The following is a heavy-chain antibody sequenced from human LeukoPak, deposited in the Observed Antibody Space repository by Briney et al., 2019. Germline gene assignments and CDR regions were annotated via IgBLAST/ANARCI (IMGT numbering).Heavy chain of an antibody. Sequence: ASVKVSCKASGYTFTSYYMHWVRQAPGQGLEWMGIINPSGGSTSYAQKLQGRVTMTRDTSTSTAYMELRSLRSDDTAVYYCARVVAAAGYYYYYYMDVWGKGTTVTVSS. CDR3: ARVVAAAGYYYYYYMDV. D-gene: IGHD6-13*01. CDR2: INPSGGST. CDR1: GYTFTSYY. V-gene: IGHV1-46*01. J-gene: IGHJ6*03.